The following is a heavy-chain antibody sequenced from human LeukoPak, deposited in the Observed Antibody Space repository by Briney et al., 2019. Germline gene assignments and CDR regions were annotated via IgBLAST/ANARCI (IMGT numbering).Heavy chain of an antibody. CDR1: GFTFSNYW. V-gene: IGHV3-74*01. J-gene: IGHJ4*02. Sequence: GGSLRLSCAASGFTFSNYWIHWVRQAPGKGLVWVSRINPAGNYVNYADSVKGRFTISRDNAKNTVYLQMNRLRAEDTAVYYCAKGWFTIDYWGQGTLVTVSS. CDR2: INPAGNYV. CDR3: AKGWFTIDY. D-gene: IGHD3-10*01.